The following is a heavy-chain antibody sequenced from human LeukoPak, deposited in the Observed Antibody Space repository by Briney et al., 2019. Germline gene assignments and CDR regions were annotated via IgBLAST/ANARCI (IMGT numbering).Heavy chain of an antibody. CDR3: ARDNVNYSAPDY. Sequence: PGGSLRLSCTASGFNFGVYAINWVRQAPGQGLEWVGFIRSKALYGTREYAASVEGRFTISRDDSKGIAYLQMNTLKIEDTAVYYCARDNVNYSAPDYWGQGTLVTVSS. CDR2: IRSKALYGTR. CDR1: GFNFGVYA. J-gene: IGHJ4*02. D-gene: IGHD1-7*01. V-gene: IGHV3-49*04.